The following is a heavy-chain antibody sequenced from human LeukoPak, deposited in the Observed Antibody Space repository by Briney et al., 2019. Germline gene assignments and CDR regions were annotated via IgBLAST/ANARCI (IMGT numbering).Heavy chain of an antibody. CDR2: VSSYNGDT. CDR3: AKDWSILTGRNCFDP. J-gene: IGHJ5*02. D-gene: IGHD3-9*01. CDR1: GYTFTGYY. V-gene: IGHV1-18*04. Sequence: ASVKVSCKASGYTFTGYYMHWVRQAPGQGLEWMGWVSSYNGDTNYAQKFKGRVTMSTDTSTSTAYMELRGLRFDDTAMYYCAKDWSILTGRNCFDPWGQGTLVTVSS.